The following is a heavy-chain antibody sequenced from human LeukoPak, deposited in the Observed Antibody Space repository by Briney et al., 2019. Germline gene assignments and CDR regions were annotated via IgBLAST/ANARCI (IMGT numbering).Heavy chain of an antibody. V-gene: IGHV4-59*01. J-gene: IGHJ4*02. Sequence: SETLSLTCTVSGGSISSYYWSWIRQPPGKGLEWIGYIYYSGSTNYNPSLKSRVTISVDTSKNQFSLNLMSATAADTAVYYCARRANTAPPYYFDFWGQGTLVTVSS. D-gene: IGHD5-18*01. CDR3: ARRANTAPPYYFDF. CDR1: GGSISSYY. CDR2: IYYSGST.